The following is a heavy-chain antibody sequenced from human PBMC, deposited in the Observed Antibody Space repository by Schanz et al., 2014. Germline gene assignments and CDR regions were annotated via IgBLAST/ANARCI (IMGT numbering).Heavy chain of an antibody. CDR2: ISWNSGSI. CDR1: GFTFDDYA. CDR3: AKEESPPSLVDY. V-gene: IGHV3-9*01. Sequence: EVQLVESGGGLVQPGRSLRLSCAASGFTFDDYAMHWVRQAPGKGLEWVSGISWNSGSIGYADSVKGRFTISRDNAKNTLYLQMNSLRAEDPAVYYCAKEESPPSLVDYWGQGTLVTVSS. J-gene: IGHJ4*02.